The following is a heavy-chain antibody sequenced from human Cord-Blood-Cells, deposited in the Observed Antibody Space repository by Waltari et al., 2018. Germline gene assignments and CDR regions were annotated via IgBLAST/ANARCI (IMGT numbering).Heavy chain of an antibody. D-gene: IGHD1-7*01. V-gene: IGHV4-38-2*02. CDR2: IYHSGST. Sequence: QVQLQESGPGLVKPSETLSLTCTVSGYSISSGYYWGWIRQPPGKGLAWIGSIYHSGSTYYNPSIKSRVTISVDTSKNQFSLKLSSVTAADTAVYYCARDRNSYYYYYYGMDVWGQGTTVTVSS. CDR1: GYSISSGYY. CDR3: ARDRNSYYYYYYGMDV. J-gene: IGHJ6*02.